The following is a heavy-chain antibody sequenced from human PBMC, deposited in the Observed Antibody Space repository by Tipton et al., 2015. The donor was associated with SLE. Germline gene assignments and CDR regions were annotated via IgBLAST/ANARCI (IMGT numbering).Heavy chain of an antibody. D-gene: IGHD5/OR15-5a*01. J-gene: IGHJ3*01. V-gene: IGHV4-59*01. CDR1: GASIRTYY. CDR2: IYSSGRA. CDR3: ARGGRYGVESFDV. Sequence: TLSLTCTVSGASIRTYYCNWIRQPPGKGLEWIGNIYSSGRANYSPSLKSRVTISVDPAKNHCSLKVISVTAADTALYYCARGGRYGVESFDVWGQGTMVSVSS.